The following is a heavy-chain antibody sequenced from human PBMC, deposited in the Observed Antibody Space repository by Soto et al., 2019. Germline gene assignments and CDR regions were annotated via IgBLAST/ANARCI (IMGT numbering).Heavy chain of an antibody. J-gene: IGHJ5*02. CDR3: ARRNIRFWSGCSCYNWFDP. CDR1: GGSISSSSYY. Sequence: SETLSLTCTVSGGSISSSSYYWGWIRQPPGKGLEWIGSIYYSGSTYYNPSLKSRVTISVDTSKNQFSLKLSSVTAADTAVYYCARRNIRFWSGCSCYNWFDPWGQGTLVTVSS. CDR2: IYYSGST. V-gene: IGHV4-39*01. D-gene: IGHD2-15*01.